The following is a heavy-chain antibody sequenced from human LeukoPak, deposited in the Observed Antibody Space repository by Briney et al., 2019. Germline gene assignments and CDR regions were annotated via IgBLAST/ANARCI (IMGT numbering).Heavy chain of an antibody. J-gene: IGHJ4*02. CDR2: IYDSGST. CDR1: GDSISGYY. Sequence: SETLSLTCTVSGDSISGYYWSWIRQPPGKELEWIGYIYDSGSTNYNPSLKSRVTISVDTSKNQFSRKLTSVTAADTAVYYCARSTTYGDLLFDYWGQGTLVTVSS. D-gene: IGHD4-17*01. CDR3: ARSTTYGDLLFDY. V-gene: IGHV4-59*01.